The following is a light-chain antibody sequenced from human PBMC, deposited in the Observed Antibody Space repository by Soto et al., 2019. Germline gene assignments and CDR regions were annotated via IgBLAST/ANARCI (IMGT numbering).Light chain of an antibody. CDR3: QQCGGSPMYT. Sequence: EIVLTQSPGTLSLSPGERATLSCRASQIVSSSYLAWYQQKPGQAPRLLIYGTSSRATGIPDRFSGSGSGTDFTLIISRLEPEDFAVYYCQQCGGSPMYTFGQGTKLEIK. V-gene: IGKV3-20*01. CDR2: GTS. J-gene: IGKJ2*01. CDR1: QIVSSSY.